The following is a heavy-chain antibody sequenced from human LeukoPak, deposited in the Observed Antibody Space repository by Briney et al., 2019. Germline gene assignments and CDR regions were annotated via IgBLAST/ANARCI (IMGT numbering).Heavy chain of an antibody. V-gene: IGHV4-59*01. CDR3: ARENPAFYDFWSGYYGWFDP. Sequence: SEILSLTCAVYGGSFSGYYWSWIRQPPGKGLEWIGYIYYSGSTNHNPSLKSRVTISVDTSKNQFSLKLSSVTAADTAVYYCARENPAFYDFWSGYYGWFDPWGQGTLVTVSS. CDR2: IYYSGST. J-gene: IGHJ5*02. D-gene: IGHD3-3*01. CDR1: GGSFSGYY.